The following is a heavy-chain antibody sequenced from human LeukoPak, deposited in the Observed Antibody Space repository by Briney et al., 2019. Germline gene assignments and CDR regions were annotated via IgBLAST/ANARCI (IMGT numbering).Heavy chain of an antibody. CDR1: GFTFSSYA. CDR2: ISYDGSNK. Sequence: GGSLRLSCAASGFTFSSYAMHWVRQAPGKGLEWVAVISYDGSNKYYADSVKGRFTISRDNSKNTLYLQMNSLRAEDTAVYYCTTEGADSSSWLRRDYYYYMDVWGKGTTVTVSS. V-gene: IGHV3-30-3*01. J-gene: IGHJ6*03. CDR3: TTEGADSSSWLRRDYYYYMDV. D-gene: IGHD6-13*01.